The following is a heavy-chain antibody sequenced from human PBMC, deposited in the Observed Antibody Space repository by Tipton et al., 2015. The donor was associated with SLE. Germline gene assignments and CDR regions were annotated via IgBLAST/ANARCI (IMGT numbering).Heavy chain of an antibody. CDR1: GFTFSSYA. J-gene: IGHJ3*02. V-gene: IGHV3-30-3*01. D-gene: IGHD6-13*01. CDR2: ISYDGYNK. CDR3: ARVRGSWDAFDI. Sequence: SLRLSCAASGFTFSSYAMHWVRQAPGKGLEWVAVISYDGYNKYYADSVKGRFTISRDNSKNTLYLQMNSLRAEDTAVYYCARVRGSWDAFDIWGQGTMVTVSS.